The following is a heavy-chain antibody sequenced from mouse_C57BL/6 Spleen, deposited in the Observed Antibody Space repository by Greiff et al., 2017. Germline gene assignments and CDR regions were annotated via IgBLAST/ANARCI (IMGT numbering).Heavy chain of an antibody. D-gene: IGHD2-4*01. V-gene: IGHV1-55*01. J-gene: IGHJ3*01. CDR3: ARRSYYDYEGFAY. Sequence: QVQLQQPGAELVKPGASVKMSCKASGYTFTSYWITWVKQRPGQGLGWIGDIYPGSGSTNYNEKFKSKATLTVDTSSSTAYMQLSSLTSEDSAVYYCARRSYYDYEGFAYWGQGTLVTVSA. CDR1: GYTFTSYW. CDR2: IYPGSGST.